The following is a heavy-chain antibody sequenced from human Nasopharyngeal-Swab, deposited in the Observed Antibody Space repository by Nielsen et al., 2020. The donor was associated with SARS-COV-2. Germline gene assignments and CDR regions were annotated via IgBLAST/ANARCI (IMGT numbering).Heavy chain of an antibody. D-gene: IGHD3-22*01. CDR1: GFTFSSYA. Sequence: GGSLRLSCAASGFTFSSYAMSWVRQAPGKGLEWVSAISGSGGSTYYADSVKGRFTTSRDNSKNTLYLQMNSLRAEDTAVYYCAKDLSLVVITTPNYWGQGTLVTVSS. CDR2: ISGSGGST. J-gene: IGHJ4*02. CDR3: AKDLSLVVITTPNY. V-gene: IGHV3-23*01.